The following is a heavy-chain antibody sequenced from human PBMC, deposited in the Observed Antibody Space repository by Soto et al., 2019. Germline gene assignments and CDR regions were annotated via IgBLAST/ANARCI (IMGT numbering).Heavy chain of an antibody. J-gene: IGHJ4*02. CDR3: AREAYYDYIWS. CDR2: IKQDGSEK. CDR1: GFTFSIYW. D-gene: IGHD3-16*01. V-gene: IGHV3-7*01. Sequence: PGGSLRLSCAASGFTFSIYWMSWVRQAPGKGLEWVANIKQDGSEKYYVDSVKGRFTISRDNAKNSLYLQMNSLRAEDTAVYYCAREAYYDYIWSWGQGTLVTVSS.